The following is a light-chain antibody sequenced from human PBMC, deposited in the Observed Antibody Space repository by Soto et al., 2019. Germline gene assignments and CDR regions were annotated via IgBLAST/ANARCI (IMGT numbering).Light chain of an antibody. CDR3: HQRSNLPFT. CDR1: QSVSSY. Sequence: EIVLTQSPATLSLSPGERATLSCRASQSVSSYLAWYQQKPGQAPRLLSYEASNRATGIPARFSGSGSGTDFNLTISSLEPEDFAVYYCHQRSNLPFTFGPGTKVDIK. V-gene: IGKV3-11*01. CDR2: EAS. J-gene: IGKJ3*01.